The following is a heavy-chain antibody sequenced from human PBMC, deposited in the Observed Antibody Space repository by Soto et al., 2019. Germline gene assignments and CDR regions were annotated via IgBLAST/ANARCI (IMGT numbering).Heavy chain of an antibody. V-gene: IGHV5-10-1*01. CDR3: ARRSIVVVAANKGVLYGMDV. Sequence: PGESLKISCKGSGYSFTSYWISWVRQMPGKGLEWMGRIEPSDSYTNYSPSFQGHVTISADKSISTAYLQWSSLKASDTAMYYCARRSIVVVAANKGVLYGMDVLGQGTTVTVSS. D-gene: IGHD2-15*01. CDR2: IEPSDSYT. J-gene: IGHJ6*02. CDR1: GYSFTSYW.